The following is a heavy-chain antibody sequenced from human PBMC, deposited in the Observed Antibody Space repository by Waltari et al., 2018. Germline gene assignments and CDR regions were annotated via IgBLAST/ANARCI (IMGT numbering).Heavy chain of an antibody. Sequence: ELLLVESGGGLVKPGGSLRLSCAASGFTFSTYSMNWVRQAPGKGLEWVSTNSKYSDYIYYADSVKGRFTISRDNAKSSLYLQMSSLRDDDTATYFCTRDWSVGYPDAFDIWGQGTMVTVSS. CDR2: NSKYSDYI. CDR1: GFTFSTYS. V-gene: IGHV3-21*01. D-gene: IGHD5-18*01. J-gene: IGHJ3*02. CDR3: TRDWSVGYPDAFDI.